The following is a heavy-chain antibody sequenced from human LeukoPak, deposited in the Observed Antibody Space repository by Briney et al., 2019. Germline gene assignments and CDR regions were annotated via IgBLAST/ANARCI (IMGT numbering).Heavy chain of an antibody. Sequence: KPSETLSLTCTVSGGSISSYYWSWIRQPPGKGLEWIGYIYYSGSTYYNPSLKSRVTISVDTSKNQFSLKLSSVTAADTAVYYCARDSRTGSQIDAFDIWGQGTMVTVSS. CDR3: ARDSRTGSQIDAFDI. V-gene: IGHV4-59*12. J-gene: IGHJ3*02. CDR2: IYYSGST. D-gene: IGHD1-1*01. CDR1: GGSISSYY.